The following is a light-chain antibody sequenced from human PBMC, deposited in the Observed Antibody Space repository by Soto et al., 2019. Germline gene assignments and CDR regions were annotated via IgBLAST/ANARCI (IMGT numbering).Light chain of an antibody. CDR3: SSYTSSSTRV. CDR2: EVS. Sequence: QSALTQPASVSGSPGQSITISCTGTSSDVGGYNYVSWYQQHPGKAPTLMIYEVSNLPSGVSNSFSGSKSGNTASLTISGLQAEDEADYYCSSYTSSSTRVFGGGTKLTVL. V-gene: IGLV2-14*01. CDR1: SSDVGGYNY. J-gene: IGLJ3*02.